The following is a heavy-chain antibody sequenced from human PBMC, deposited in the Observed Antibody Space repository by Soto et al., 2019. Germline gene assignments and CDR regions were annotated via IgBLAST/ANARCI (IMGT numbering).Heavy chain of an antibody. J-gene: IGHJ4*02. CDR1: GGSISSYY. CDR3: ARQGDDILTGTIDY. CDR2: IYYSGST. Sequence: PSETLSLTCTVSGGSISSYYWSWIRQPPGKGLEWIGYIYYSGSTNYNPSLKSRVTISVDTSKNQFSLKLSSVTAADTAVYYCARQGDDILTGTIDYWGQGTLVTVSS. V-gene: IGHV4-59*08. D-gene: IGHD3-9*01.